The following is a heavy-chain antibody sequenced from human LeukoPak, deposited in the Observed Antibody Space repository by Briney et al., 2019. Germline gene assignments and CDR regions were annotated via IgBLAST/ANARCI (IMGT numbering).Heavy chain of an antibody. D-gene: IGHD5-12*01. J-gene: IGHJ4*02. CDR3: ARGYSDYSDYFDY. V-gene: IGHV3-21*01. Sequence: GGSLRLSCAASGFTFSTYSMNWVRQAPGKGLEWVSFIDTTTNYIYYGASVKGRFTISRDNAKNSLYLQMNGLRAEDTAVYYCARGYSDYSDYFDYWGQGTLVTVSS. CDR2: IDTTTNYI. CDR1: GFTFSTYS.